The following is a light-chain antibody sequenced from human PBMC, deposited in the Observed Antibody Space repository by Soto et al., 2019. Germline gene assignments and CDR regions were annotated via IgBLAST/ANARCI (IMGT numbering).Light chain of an antibody. CDR3: EYCGSIPL. J-gene: IGKJ3*01. CDR1: HDITNY. CDR2: GTS. V-gene: IGKV1-33*01. Sequence: DIQMTQSPSSLSASVGDRVTITCQASHDITNYLNWYQHKPGKAPRLLIYGTSNSETGVPSRFSGSGSGSDFTFTISLVQTEVVAKYYCEYCGSIPLFGPGTTVDFK.